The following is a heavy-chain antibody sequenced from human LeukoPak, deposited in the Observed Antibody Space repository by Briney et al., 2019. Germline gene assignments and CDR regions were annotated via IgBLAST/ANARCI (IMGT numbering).Heavy chain of an antibody. Sequence: GGSLRLSCAASGFTFDDYGMSWVRQAPGKGLEWVSLISGDGGSTYYADSVKGRFTISRDNSKNSLYLQMNSLRTEDTALYYCVKIRFSPRVNAFDIWGQGTMVTVSS. D-gene: IGHD3-10*01. CDR1: GFTFDDYG. J-gene: IGHJ3*02. V-gene: IGHV3-43*02. CDR2: ISGDGGST. CDR3: VKIRFSPRVNAFDI.